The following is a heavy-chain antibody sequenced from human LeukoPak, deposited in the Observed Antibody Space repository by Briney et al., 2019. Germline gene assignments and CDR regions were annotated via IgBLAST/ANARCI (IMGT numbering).Heavy chain of an antibody. Sequence: PGGSLRLSCAASGFTVSDNYMSWVRQAPGKGLEWVSVIYSGGSTYYADSVKGRFTISRHNSKNTLYLQMNSLRAEDTAVYYCARYYYGSGSHFDYWGQGTLVTVSS. CDR1: GFTVSDNY. D-gene: IGHD3-10*01. CDR2: IYSGGST. V-gene: IGHV3-53*01. CDR3: ARYYYGSGSHFDY. J-gene: IGHJ4*02.